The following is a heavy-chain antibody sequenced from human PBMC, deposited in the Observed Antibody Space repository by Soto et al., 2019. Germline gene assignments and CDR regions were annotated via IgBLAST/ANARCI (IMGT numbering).Heavy chain of an antibody. CDR2: IIPIFGTA. D-gene: IGHD2-21*02. Sequence: SVKVSCKASVGTCSSYAISWVRQAPGQGLEWMGGIIPIFGTANYAQKCQGRATITADESTSTAYMELSSLRSEDTAVYYCARDVVVVTAIHAFDIWGQGTMVTVSS. CDR1: VGTCSSYA. V-gene: IGHV1-69*13. CDR3: ARDVVVVTAIHAFDI. J-gene: IGHJ3*02.